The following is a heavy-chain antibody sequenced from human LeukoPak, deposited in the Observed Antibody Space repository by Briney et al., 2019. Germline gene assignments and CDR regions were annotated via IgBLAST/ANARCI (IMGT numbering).Heavy chain of an antibody. J-gene: IGHJ1*01. V-gene: IGHV4-34*01. CDR2: INHSGST. CDR1: GGSFSGYY. Sequence: SETLSLTCAVYGGSFSGYYWSWIRQPPGKGLEWIGEINHSGSTNYDPSLKSRVTISVDTSKNQFSLKLSSVTAADTAVYYCARDFFSSSWRITNAEYFQHWGQGTLVTVSS. D-gene: IGHD6-13*01. CDR3: ARDFFSSSWRITNAEYFQH.